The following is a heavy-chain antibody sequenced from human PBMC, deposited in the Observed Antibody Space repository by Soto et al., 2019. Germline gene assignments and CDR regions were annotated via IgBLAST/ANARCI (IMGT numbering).Heavy chain of an antibody. CDR3: ARVGGTYYDYVWGSYRGPRVSYDY. D-gene: IGHD3-16*02. Sequence: SETLSLTCAVYGGSFSGYYWSWIRQPPGKGLEWIGEINHSGSTNYNPSLKSRVTISVDTSKNQFSLKLSSVTAADTAVYYCARVGGTYYDYVWGSYRGPRVSYDYWGQGTLVTVSS. CDR1: GGSFSGYY. V-gene: IGHV4-34*01. CDR2: INHSGST. J-gene: IGHJ4*02.